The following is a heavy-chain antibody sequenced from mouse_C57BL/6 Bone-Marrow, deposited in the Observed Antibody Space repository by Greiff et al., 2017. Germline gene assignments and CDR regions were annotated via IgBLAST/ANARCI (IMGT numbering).Heavy chain of an antibody. CDR1: GYTFTDYN. V-gene: IGHV1-22*01. CDR3: AKGKTTDY. CDR2: INPNNGGT. Sequence: VQLKESGPELVKPGASVKMSCKASGYTFTDYNMHWVTQSHGTSLEWIGYINPNNGGTSYNQKFKGQATLTVNKSSSTAYMELRSLTSEDSAVYYRAKGKTTDYWGQGTTHTVSS. D-gene: IGHD1-1*01. J-gene: IGHJ2*01.